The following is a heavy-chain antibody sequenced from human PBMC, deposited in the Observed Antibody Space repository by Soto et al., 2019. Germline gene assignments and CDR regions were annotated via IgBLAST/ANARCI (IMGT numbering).Heavy chain of an antibody. CDR2: INGGNVNT. Sequence: ASVKVSCKASGYTFTSYAMHWLRQSPGQILEWMVLINGGNVNTKYSHKFQGRVTITRCTSASTSYRDLSRLRSGDTDVYYCERDTAPSDVWGQGITVTVSS. D-gene: IGHD4-17*01. CDR1: GYTFTSYA. J-gene: IGHJ6*02. CDR3: ERDTAPSDV. V-gene: IGHV1-3*01.